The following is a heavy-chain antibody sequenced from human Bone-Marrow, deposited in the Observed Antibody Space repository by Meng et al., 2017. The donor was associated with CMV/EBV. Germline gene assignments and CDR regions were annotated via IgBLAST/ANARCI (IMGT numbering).Heavy chain of an antibody. Sequence: GESLKISCAASGFTVSSNYMSWVRQAPGRGLEWVSVIFSGGTTYYADSVKGRFTISRDNSKNTLYLQMNSLRAEDTAVYYCARGDFYYDFWSGYYTPPLYWGQGTLVTVSS. V-gene: IGHV3-66*02. CDR3: ARGDFYYDFWSGYYTPPLY. CDR1: GFTVSSNY. D-gene: IGHD3-3*01. CDR2: IFSGGTT. J-gene: IGHJ4*02.